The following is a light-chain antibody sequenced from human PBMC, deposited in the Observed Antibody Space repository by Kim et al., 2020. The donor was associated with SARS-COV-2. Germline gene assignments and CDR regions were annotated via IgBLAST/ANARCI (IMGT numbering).Light chain of an antibody. V-gene: IGLV1-40*01. CDR3: QSYDSSLSVVV. J-gene: IGLJ2*01. Sequence: QRVTISYTGSSSNIGTGYELRWCQQLPGTAPKLLISANNKRPSGVPDRFSGSRSVTSASLAITGLQAEDEADYYCQSYDSSLSVVVFGGGTQLTVL. CDR2: ANN. CDR1: SSNIGTGYE.